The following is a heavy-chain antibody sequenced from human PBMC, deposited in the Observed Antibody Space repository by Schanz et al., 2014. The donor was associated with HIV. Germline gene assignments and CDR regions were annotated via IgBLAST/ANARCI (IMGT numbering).Heavy chain of an antibody. J-gene: IGHJ4*02. CDR3: VRETPSGVDYFDY. Sequence: VQLVESGGGLVQPGGSLRLSCAASGFMFSDHYMDWVRQAPGKGLEWVAVISYDGSNKNYADSVKGRFTISRDNSKNTLYLQMNSLRAEDTAVYYCVRETPSGVDYFDYWGQGTLVTVSS. V-gene: IGHV3-30*03. CDR2: ISYDGSNK. CDR1: GFMFSDHY. D-gene: IGHD3-10*01.